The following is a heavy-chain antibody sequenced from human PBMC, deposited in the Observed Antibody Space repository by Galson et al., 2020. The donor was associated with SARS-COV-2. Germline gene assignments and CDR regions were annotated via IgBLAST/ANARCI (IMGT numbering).Heavy chain of an antibody. CDR3: ARLRDSREESISLRESMDV. D-gene: IGHD2-15*01. CDR2: INPSGGST. Sequence: ASVKVSCKASGYTFTSYYMHWVRQAPGQGLEWMGIINPSGGSTSYAQNFQGRVTMTRDTSTSTVYMELSSLRSEDTAVYYCARLRDSREESISLRESMDVWGQGTTVTVSS. J-gene: IGHJ6*02. V-gene: IGHV1-46*01. CDR1: GYTFTSYY.